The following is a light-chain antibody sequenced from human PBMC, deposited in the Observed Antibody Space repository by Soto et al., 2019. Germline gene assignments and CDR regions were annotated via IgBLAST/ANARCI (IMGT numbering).Light chain of an antibody. Sequence: EIVLTQSPGTLSLSPGDRATLSCRASQSVSSSYLAWYQQKPGQAPRLLIYGASSRATGIPDRFSGSGSGTDFPLTISRLEPEDFAVYYCQQYGSSPLYTFGQGTKLAIK. V-gene: IGKV3-20*01. CDR3: QQYGSSPLYT. CDR2: GAS. CDR1: QSVSSSY. J-gene: IGKJ2*01.